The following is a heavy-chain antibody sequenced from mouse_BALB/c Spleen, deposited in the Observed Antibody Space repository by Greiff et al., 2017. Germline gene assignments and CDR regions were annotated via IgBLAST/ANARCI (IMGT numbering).Heavy chain of an antibody. CDR2: ISYDGSN. Sequence: DVKLQESGPGLVKPSQSLSLTCSVTGYSINSGYYWNWIRQFPGNKLEWMGYISYDGSNNYNPSLQNRISITRDTSKNQFVLKLNSVTTEDTATYYCARGGGFITTATGAMDYWGQGTSVTVSS. D-gene: IGHD1-2*01. V-gene: IGHV3-6*02. J-gene: IGHJ4*01. CDR1: GYSINSGYY. CDR3: ARGGGFITTATGAMDY.